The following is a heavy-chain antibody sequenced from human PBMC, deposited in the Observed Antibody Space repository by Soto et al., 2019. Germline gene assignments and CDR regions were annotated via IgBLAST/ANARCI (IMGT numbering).Heavy chain of an antibody. CDR3: ARGCSGSVWFKEY. J-gene: IGHJ4*02. V-gene: IGHV1-69*01. CDR1: GGIFSSYA. Sequence: QEQLVQSGAEVKKPGSSGKVSCKASGGIFSSYAISWVRQSPGQGLAWMGGIIPILGTANYAQKFKGRVTITADESTNTAYMDLSSLKSEDTGIYYCARGCSGSVWFKEYWGQGTLVTVSS. CDR2: IIPILGTA. D-gene: IGHD2-15*01.